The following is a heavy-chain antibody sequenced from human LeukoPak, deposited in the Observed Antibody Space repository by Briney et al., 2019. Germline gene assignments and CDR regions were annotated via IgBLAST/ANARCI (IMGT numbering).Heavy chain of an antibody. Sequence: GESLQISCKGSGYSFTSYWIGWVRQMPGKGLEWMGIIYPGGSDTRYSPSFQGQVTISADKSINTAYLQWSSLKASDTAMYYCARHQGYNYGYVDYWGQGTLVTVSS. CDR3: ARHQGYNYGYVDY. J-gene: IGHJ4*02. D-gene: IGHD5-18*01. CDR2: IYPGGSDT. CDR1: GYSFTSYW. V-gene: IGHV5-51*01.